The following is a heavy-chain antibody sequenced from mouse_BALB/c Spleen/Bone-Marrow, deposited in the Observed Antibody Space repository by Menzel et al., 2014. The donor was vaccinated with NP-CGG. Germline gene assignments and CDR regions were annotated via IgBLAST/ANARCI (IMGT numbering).Heavy chain of an antibody. CDR1: GYTFTDYN. CDR3: ARELGGAY. V-gene: IGHV1S29*02. D-gene: IGHD4-1*01. CDR2: IYPYNGGS. Sequence: SGPELVKPGASVKISCKASGYTFTDYNMHWVKLSHGKSLEWIGYIYPYNGGSAYNQKFKSKATLTVDNSSSTAYMELRSLTSEDSAVYYCARELGGAYWGQGTLVTVSA. J-gene: IGHJ3*01.